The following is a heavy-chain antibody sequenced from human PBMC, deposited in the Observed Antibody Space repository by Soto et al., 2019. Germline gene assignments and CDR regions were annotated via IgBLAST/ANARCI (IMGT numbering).Heavy chain of an antibody. CDR2: IVVGSGNT. V-gene: IGHV1-58*01. J-gene: IGHJ4*02. CDR3: AASEHYYYDSSGYPQALAY. Sequence: QMPLVQSGPEVKKPGTSVKVSCKASGFTFTSSAVQWVRQARGQRLEWIGWIVVGSGNTNYAQKFQERVTITRDMSTSTAYMELSSLRSEDTAVYYCAASEHYYYDSSGYPQALAYWGQGTLVTVSS. D-gene: IGHD3-22*01. CDR1: GFTFTSSA.